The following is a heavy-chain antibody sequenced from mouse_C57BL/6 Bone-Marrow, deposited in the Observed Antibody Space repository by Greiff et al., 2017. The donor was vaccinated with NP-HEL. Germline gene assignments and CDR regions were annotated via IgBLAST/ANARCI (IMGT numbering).Heavy chain of an antibody. CDR1: GYAFTNYL. V-gene: IGHV1-54*01. CDR3: AIYSHSFSDY. J-gene: IGHJ4*01. Sequence: QVQLQQSGAELVRPGTSVKVSCKASGYAFTNYLIEWVKQRPGQGLEWIGVINPGSGGTNYNVKFKGKATLTADKSSSTAYMQLSSLTSEDSAVYFCAIYSHSFSDYWGQGTSVTVSS. CDR2: INPGSGGT. D-gene: IGHD2-12*01.